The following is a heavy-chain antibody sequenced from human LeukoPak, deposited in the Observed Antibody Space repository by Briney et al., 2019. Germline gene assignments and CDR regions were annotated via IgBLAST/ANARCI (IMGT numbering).Heavy chain of an antibody. CDR1: GGSISSSNYY. CDR2: IYYRGSP. J-gene: IGHJ6*03. Sequence: SDTLSLTRTVSGGSISSSNYYGGWIRQPPGKGLEGIQSIYYRGSPYDNQSLMSRVTIYVETSKNQFSLKRSPRTASDTAVYYCARHVWSSGGICVRWGYYYYMDVWGKGTTVTISS. V-gene: IGHV4-39*01. D-gene: IGHD2-15*01. CDR3: ARHVWSSGGICVRWGYYYYMDV.